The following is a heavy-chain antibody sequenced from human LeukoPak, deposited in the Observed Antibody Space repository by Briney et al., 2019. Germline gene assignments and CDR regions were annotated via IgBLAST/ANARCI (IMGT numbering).Heavy chain of an antibody. CDR3: ARYCGGDCYSGNYFDY. D-gene: IGHD2-21*02. CDR2: ISSSSSYI. V-gene: IGHV3-21*04. Sequence: PGGSLRLSCAASGFTFSSYSMNWVRQAPGKGLEWVSSISSSSSYIYYADPVKGRFTISRDNAKNSLYLQMNSLRAEDSAVYYCARYCGGDCYSGNYFDYWGQGTLVTVSS. CDR1: GFTFSSYS. J-gene: IGHJ4*02.